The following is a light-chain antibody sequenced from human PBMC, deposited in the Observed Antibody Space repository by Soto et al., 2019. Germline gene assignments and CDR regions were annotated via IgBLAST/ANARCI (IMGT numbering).Light chain of an antibody. CDR2: AAS. V-gene: IGKV1-9*01. J-gene: IGKJ5*01. CDR3: QQFNGYPIT. Sequence: DIQLTQSPSFLSASVGDRVTITCRASEDISTYLTWYHQKPGKIPKLLISAASTLQSGVPSRFSGSGSGTEFTLTISGLQPEDLATYYCQQFNGYPITFGQGTRLEI. CDR1: EDISTY.